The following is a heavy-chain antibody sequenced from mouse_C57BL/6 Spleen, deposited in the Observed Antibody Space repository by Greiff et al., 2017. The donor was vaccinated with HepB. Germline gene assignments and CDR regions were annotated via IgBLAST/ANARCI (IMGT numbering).Heavy chain of an antibody. D-gene: IGHD4-1*01. Sequence: VQLQESGPELVKPGASVKISCKASGYAFSSSWMNWVKQRPGKGLEWIGRIYPGDGDTNYNGKFKGKATLTADKSSSTAYMQLSSLTSEDSAVYYCARGRSSGSPDWYFDVWGTGTTVTVSS. J-gene: IGHJ1*03. CDR1: GYAFSSSW. CDR3: ARGRSSGSPDWYFDV. CDR2: IYPGDGDT. V-gene: IGHV1-82*01.